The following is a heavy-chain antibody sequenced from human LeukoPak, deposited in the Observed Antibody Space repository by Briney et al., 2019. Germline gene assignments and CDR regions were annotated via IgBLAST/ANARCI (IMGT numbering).Heavy chain of an antibody. CDR1: GFTFSSYA. CDR2: ISGSGDTT. D-gene: IGHD3-22*01. V-gene: IGHV3-23*01. Sequence: GGSLRLSCAASGFTFSSYAMSWVRQAPGKGLEWVSAISGSGDTTYYVDSVKGRFTISRDNSKNTLYLQMNSLRAEDTAVYYCAKDHRRYYYDSTGYYFDYWGQGTLVTVSS. CDR3: AKDHRRYYYDSTGYYFDY. J-gene: IGHJ4*02.